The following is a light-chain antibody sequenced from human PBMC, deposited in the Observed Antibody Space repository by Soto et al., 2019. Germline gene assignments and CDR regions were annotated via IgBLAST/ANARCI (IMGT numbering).Light chain of an antibody. J-gene: IGKJ4*01. Sequence: EIVLTQSPDTLSLSPGERATLSCRASQSVRSNYLAWYQQKPGQAPRFLIYDASSRATGIPDRFSGSGSGTDFTLTISILEPEDFAVYYCQQYCSSPLTFGGGTKVEIK. CDR1: QSVRSNY. CDR3: QQYCSSPLT. CDR2: DAS. V-gene: IGKV3-20*01.